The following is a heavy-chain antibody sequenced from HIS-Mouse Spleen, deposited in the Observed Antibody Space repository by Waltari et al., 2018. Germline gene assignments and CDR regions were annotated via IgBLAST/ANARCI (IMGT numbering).Heavy chain of an antibody. D-gene: IGHD6-13*01. V-gene: IGHV4-39*07. CDR1: GGSIRSSSYY. CDR2: IYYSGST. CDR3: AREIPYSSSWYDWYFDL. J-gene: IGHJ2*01. Sequence: QLQLQESGPGLVKPSETLSLPCTVPGGSIRSSSYYWGWIRQPPGKGLEWIGSIYYSGSTYYNPSLKSRVTISVDTSKNQFSLKLSSVTAADTAVYYCAREIPYSSSWYDWYFDLWGRGTLVTVSS.